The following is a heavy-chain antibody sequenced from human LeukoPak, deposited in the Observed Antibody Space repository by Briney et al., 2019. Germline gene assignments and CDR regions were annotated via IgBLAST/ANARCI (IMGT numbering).Heavy chain of an antibody. D-gene: IGHD1-1*01. CDR1: GFTFSRYD. J-gene: IGHJ3*02. CDR2: IGTASDG. Sequence: QPGGSLRLSCAASGFTFSRYDMHWVRQGPGRGLEWVSAIGTASDGYYAGSVRGRFSISRENGKNSVDLQMNRLRVEDTAIYFCARGYNWNDGVFEGIDMWGQGTMVTVSS. CDR3: ARGYNWNDGVFEGIDM. V-gene: IGHV3-13*01.